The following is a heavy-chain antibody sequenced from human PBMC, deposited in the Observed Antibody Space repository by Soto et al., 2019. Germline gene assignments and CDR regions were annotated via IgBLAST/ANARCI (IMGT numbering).Heavy chain of an antibody. Sequence: GASVKVSCKASGGTFSSNPISWMRQAPGQGLEGVGGTIPTVGAGSYAQRFQGRATITADKSTNTAYMELSNLRPEDTAVYYCARRQSNGYNRYFDSWGQGTLVTVSS. D-gene: IGHD5-12*01. CDR2: TIPTVGAG. CDR3: ARRQSNGYNRYFDS. J-gene: IGHJ4*02. CDR1: GGTFSSNP. V-gene: IGHV1-69*06.